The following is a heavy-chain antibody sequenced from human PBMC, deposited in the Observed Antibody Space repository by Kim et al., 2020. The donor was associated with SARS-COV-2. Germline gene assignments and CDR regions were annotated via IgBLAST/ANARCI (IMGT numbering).Heavy chain of an antibody. V-gene: IGHV2-5*02. CDR1: GFSLSNSGVG. J-gene: IGHJ5*02. CDR3: ARRSSWYGWFDP. Sequence: SGPTLVKPTQTLTLTCTFSGFSLSNSGVGVGWIRQPPGKALEWLALIYWDDDKRYSPALKSRLTITKDTSKNQVVLTMTNMDPVDTATYYCARRSSWYGWFDPWGQGTPVTGSS. CDR2: IYWDDDK. D-gene: IGHD6-13*01.